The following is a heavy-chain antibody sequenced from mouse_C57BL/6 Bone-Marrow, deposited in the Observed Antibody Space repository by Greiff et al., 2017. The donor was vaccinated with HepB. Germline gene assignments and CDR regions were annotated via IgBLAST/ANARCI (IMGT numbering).Heavy chain of an antibody. D-gene: IGHD2-5*01. Sequence: EVKLMESGPGLVKPSQSLSLTCSVTGYSITSGYYWNWIRQFPGNKLEWMGYISYDGSNNYNPYLKNRITITRDTSKNQFCLKLNSVTTEDTATYYCARSPYYSNYEFDYWGQGTTLTVSS. V-gene: IGHV3-6*01. CDR1: GYSITSGYY. CDR2: ISYDGSN. J-gene: IGHJ2*01. CDR3: ARSPYYSNYEFDY.